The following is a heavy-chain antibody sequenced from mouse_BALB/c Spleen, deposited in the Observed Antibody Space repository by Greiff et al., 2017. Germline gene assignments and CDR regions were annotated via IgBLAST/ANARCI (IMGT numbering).Heavy chain of an antibody. J-gene: IGHJ1*01. V-gene: IGHV1-7*01. CDR2: INPSTGYT. D-gene: IGHD2-3*01. CDR3: ARRDDGWYFDV. Sequence: QVQLKESGAELAKPGASVKMSCKASGYTFTSYWMHWVKQRPGQGLEWIGYINPSTGYTEYNQKFKDKATLTADKSSSTAYMQLSSLTSEDSAVYYCARRDDGWYFDVWGAGTTVTVSS. CDR1: GYTFTSYW.